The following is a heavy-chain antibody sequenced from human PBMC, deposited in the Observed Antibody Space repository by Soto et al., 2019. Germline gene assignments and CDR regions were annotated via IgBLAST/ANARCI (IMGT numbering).Heavy chain of an antibody. Sequence: QVQLVHSGPEGKKPGSSGKFSCKASGDPFNIKFLTWVRQAPGQGLEWLGGIITAFGTTSYAQNFQDRLTITADEAATTDHMELSSLTSDDTAMYYCTRSYGYTFGGSLDNWGQGTLVTVSS. CDR2: IITAFGTT. CDR3: TRSYGYTFGGSLDN. J-gene: IGHJ4*02. V-gene: IGHV1-69*01. D-gene: IGHD5-18*01. CDR1: GDPFNIKF.